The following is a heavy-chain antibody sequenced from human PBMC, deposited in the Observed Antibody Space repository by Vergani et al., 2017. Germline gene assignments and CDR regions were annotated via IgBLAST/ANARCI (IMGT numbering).Heavy chain of an antibody. CDR1: GGSISSYY. Sequence: QVQLQESGPGLVKPSETLSLTCTVSGGSISSYYWSWIRQPPGKGLEWIGDIYYSGSTNYNPYLKSRVTIAVATSTNQFSLKLSSVTAADTAVYYCARGTQDIWIAVSSNNLFAPWGQGTLVTVSS. CDR2: IYYSGST. D-gene: IGHD6-19*01. J-gene: IGHJ5*02. CDR3: ARGTQDIWIAVSSNNLFAP. V-gene: IGHV4-59*01.